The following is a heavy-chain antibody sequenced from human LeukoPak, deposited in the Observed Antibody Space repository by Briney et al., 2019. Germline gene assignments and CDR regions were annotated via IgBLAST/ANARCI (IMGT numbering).Heavy chain of an antibody. D-gene: IGHD2-2*01. J-gene: IGHJ4*02. Sequence: SQTLSLTCAISGDSVSSNSAAWNWIRQSPSRGLEWLGSTYYRSKWYNDYAVSVKSRITINPDTSKNQFSLRLNSVTPEDTAVYYCARADCSSTSCYLDYWGQGTLVTVSS. V-gene: IGHV6-1*01. CDR1: GDSVSSNSAA. CDR3: ARADCSSTSCYLDY. CDR2: TYYRSKWYN.